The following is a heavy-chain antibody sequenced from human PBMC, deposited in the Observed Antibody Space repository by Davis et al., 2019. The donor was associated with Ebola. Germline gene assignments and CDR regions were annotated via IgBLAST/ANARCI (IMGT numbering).Heavy chain of an antibody. Sequence: PSETLSLTCTVSGGSISSYYWSWIRQPPGKGLEWIGYIYYSGSTNYNPSLKSRVTISVDTSKNQFSLKLSSVTAADTAVYYCARLSPYPPDYYYYGMDVWGQGTTVTVSS. CDR1: GGSISSYY. J-gene: IGHJ6*02. CDR2: IYYSGST. CDR3: ARLSPYPPDYYYYGMDV. V-gene: IGHV4-59*01.